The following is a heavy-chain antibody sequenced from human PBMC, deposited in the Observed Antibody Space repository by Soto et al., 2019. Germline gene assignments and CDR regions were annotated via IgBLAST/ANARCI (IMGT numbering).Heavy chain of an antibody. CDR3: ERDFQTRSYGVDV. J-gene: IGHJ6*02. Sequence: ASVKVSCKASGYTFTGAYIHWVRQAPGQGLEWMGCINPNSGGTEFAQKFQGRVTVTRDTSITTVYMEMNRLRSDDTGVYYCERDFQTRSYGVDVWGQGTEVTVSS. D-gene: IGHD3-10*01. V-gene: IGHV1-2*02. CDR1: GYTFTGAY. CDR2: INPNSGGT.